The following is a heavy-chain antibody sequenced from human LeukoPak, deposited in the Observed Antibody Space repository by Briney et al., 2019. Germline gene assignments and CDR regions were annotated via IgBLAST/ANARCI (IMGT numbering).Heavy chain of an antibody. J-gene: IGHJ6*02. V-gene: IGHV1-69*04. CDR3: ATEAAIDYYYGMDV. Sequence: GSSVKVSCKASGGTFSSYAISWVRQAPGQGLEWMGRIIPILGIANYAQKFQGRVTITADKSTSTAYMELSSLRSEDTAVYYCATEAAIDYYYGMDVWGQGTTVTVSS. CDR2: IIPILGIA. D-gene: IGHD2-2*01. CDR1: GGTFSSYA.